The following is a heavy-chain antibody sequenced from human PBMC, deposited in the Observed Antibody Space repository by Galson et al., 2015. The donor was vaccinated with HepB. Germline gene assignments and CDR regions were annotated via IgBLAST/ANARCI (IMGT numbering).Heavy chain of an antibody. CDR1: GFTFSDYY. CDR3: ARTARVPDS. J-gene: IGHJ4*02. V-gene: IGHV3-11*06. Sequence: SLRLSCAASGFTFSDYYMSWIRQAPGKGLEYISYISDSGTNTKYADSVKGRFTIARDNTKNSLYLQMNSLRAEDTAVYYCARTARVPDSRGQGTLVTVSS. CDR2: ISDSGTNT. D-gene: IGHD5-18*01.